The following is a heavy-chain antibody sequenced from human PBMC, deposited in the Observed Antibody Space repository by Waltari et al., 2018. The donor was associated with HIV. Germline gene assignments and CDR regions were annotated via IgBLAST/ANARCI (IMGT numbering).Heavy chain of an antibody. CDR3: ARGRRPCHNLFTGYTFYFDS. CDR2: ISHSGAT. CDR1: GGSFNGFF. D-gene: IGHD3-9*01. V-gene: IGHV4-34*02. J-gene: IGHJ4*02. Sequence: VQLQQWGGGLFNSSVTLSLPCAVYGGSFNGFFWTWLRPPPGGGREWIGEISHSGATAYNPSLGGRATVSLDTTKNQFFVTLKSLTVADTATYFCARGRRPCHNLFTGYTFYFDSWGRGS.